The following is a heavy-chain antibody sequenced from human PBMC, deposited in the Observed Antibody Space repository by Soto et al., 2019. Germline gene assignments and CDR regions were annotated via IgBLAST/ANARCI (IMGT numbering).Heavy chain of an antibody. V-gene: IGHV4-31*03. Sequence: SETLSLTCTVSGNSIATAAYYWSWIRQHPGKGLEGVGYISYSGTTYYSPSLKRRFTISVDTSRNQFSLILTAITAADTAVYYCARVGRSTTPLGAFDIWGPGTKVTVSS. J-gene: IGHJ3*02. D-gene: IGHD2-2*01. CDR3: ARVGRSTTPLGAFDI. CDR2: ISYSGTT. CDR1: GNSIATAAYY.